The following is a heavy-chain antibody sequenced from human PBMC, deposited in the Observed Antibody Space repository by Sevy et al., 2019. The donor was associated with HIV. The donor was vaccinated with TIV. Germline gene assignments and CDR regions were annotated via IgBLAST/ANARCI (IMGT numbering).Heavy chain of an antibody. CDR2: IYYSGST. CDR3: ARDSVKHYDFWSGPRTQNWFDP. CDR1: GGSISSGGYY. Sequence: SETLSLTCTVSGGSISSGGYYWSWIRQHPGKGLEWIGYIYYSGSTYYNPSLKSRVTISVDTSKNQFSLKLSSVTAADTAVYCCARDSVKHYDFWSGPRTQNWFDPWGQGTLVTVSS. D-gene: IGHD3-3*01. V-gene: IGHV4-31*03. J-gene: IGHJ5*02.